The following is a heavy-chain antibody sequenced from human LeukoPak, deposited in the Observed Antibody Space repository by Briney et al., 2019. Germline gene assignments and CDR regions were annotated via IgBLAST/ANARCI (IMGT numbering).Heavy chain of an antibody. CDR3: AAGVWRFGEFLDY. Sequence: ASVKVSCKASGYTFTSYGINWVRQAPGQGLEWMGWISAYNGNTNYAQKLQGRVTMTTDTSTSTAYMELSSLRSEDTAVYYCAAGVWRFGEFLDYWGQGTLVTVSS. CDR2: ISAYNGNT. D-gene: IGHD3-10*01. CDR1: GYTFTSYG. V-gene: IGHV1-18*01. J-gene: IGHJ4*02.